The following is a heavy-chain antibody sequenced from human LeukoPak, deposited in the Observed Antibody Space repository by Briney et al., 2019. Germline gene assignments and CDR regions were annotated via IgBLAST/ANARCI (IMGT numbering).Heavy chain of an antibody. CDR2: IYYSGST. J-gene: IGHJ3*02. Sequence: KTSETPSLTCTVSGGSISSSSYYWGWIRQPPGKGLEWIGSIYYSGSTYYNPSLKSRVTIPVDTSKKQFSLKLSSVTAADTAVYYCARRPYASGYAFDIWGQGTMVTVS. D-gene: IGHD3-22*01. CDR1: GGSISSSSYY. CDR3: ARRPYASGYAFDI. V-gene: IGHV4-39*01.